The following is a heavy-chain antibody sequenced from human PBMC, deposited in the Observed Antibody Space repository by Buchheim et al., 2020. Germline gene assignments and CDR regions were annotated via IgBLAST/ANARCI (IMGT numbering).Heavy chain of an antibody. V-gene: IGHV3-48*01. D-gene: IGHD4/OR15-4a*01. CDR2: ISSSSSTI. CDR3: ARDPTLDYGPPTWDYFDY. Sequence: EVQLVESGGGLVQPGGSLRLSCAASGFTFSSYSMNWVRQAPGKGLEWVSYISSSSSTIYYADSVKGRFTISRDNAKNSLYLQMNSLRAEDTAVYYCARDPTLDYGPPTWDYFDYWGQGTL. J-gene: IGHJ4*02. CDR1: GFTFSSYS.